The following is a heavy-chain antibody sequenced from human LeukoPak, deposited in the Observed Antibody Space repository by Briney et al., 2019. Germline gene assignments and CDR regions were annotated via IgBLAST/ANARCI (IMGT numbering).Heavy chain of an antibody. CDR1: GDSVSSNSAA. D-gene: IGHD6-13*01. J-gene: IGHJ4*02. V-gene: IGHV6-1*01. CDR3: ARVRFPYPASAGLDY. CDR2: TYYRSKWYN. Sequence: PSQTLSLTCAISGDSVSSNSAAWNWIRQSPWRGLEWLGRTYYRSKWYNDYAGSVKSRITINSDTSKNQFSLQLNSVTPEDTAVYYCARVRFPYPASAGLDYWGQGTLVTVSS.